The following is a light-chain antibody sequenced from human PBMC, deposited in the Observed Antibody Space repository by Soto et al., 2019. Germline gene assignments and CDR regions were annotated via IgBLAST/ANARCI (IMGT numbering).Light chain of an antibody. CDR1: SSDVGGYNY. V-gene: IGLV2-14*01. CDR2: AVS. Sequence: QSALTQPASVSGSPGQSITISCTGTSSDVGGYNYVSWYQQHPGKAPKLMIYAVSNRPSGVSNRFSGSKSGNTATLTISGLQAEDKADYHCCSYTVSGTYVFGTGTKVTVL. J-gene: IGLJ1*01. CDR3: CSYTVSGTYV.